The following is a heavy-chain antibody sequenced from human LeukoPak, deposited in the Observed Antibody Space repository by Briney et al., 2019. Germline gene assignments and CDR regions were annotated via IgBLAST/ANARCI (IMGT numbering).Heavy chain of an antibody. J-gene: IGHJ6*03. CDR2: IYYSGTT. Sequence: PSETLSLTCTVSGGSISTSNYYWGWIRQPPGKGLEWIGTIYYSGTTYYNPSLKSRVTISLDTSKNQFSLKLSSVTAADTAIYYCARDYSSSSTVYYYYYMDVWGKGTTVTVSS. CDR3: ARDYSSSSTVYYYYYMDV. V-gene: IGHV4-39*07. D-gene: IGHD6-6*01. CDR1: GGSISTSNYY.